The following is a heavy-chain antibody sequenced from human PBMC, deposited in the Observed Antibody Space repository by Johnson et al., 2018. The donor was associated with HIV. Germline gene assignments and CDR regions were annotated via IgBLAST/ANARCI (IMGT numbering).Heavy chain of an antibody. Sequence: VQLVESGGGVVQPGRSLRLSCAASGFTFSSYGMHWVRQAPGKGLVWVSRINSAGSSTSYADSVKGRFTISRDNSKNTLYLQMNSLRAEDTAVYYCARRVEGRRSANDAFDIWGQGTMVTVSS. CDR3: ARRVEGRRSANDAFDI. J-gene: IGHJ3*02. V-gene: IGHV3-74*02. D-gene: IGHD1-1*01. CDR1: GFTFSSYG. CDR2: INSAGSST.